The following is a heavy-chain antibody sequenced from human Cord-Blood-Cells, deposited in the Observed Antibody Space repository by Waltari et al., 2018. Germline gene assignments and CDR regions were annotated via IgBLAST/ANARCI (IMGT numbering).Heavy chain of an antibody. CDR1: GGTFSSYA. CDR3: ARDLGAGDYYGSGINY. Sequence: QVQLVQSGAEVKKPGSSVKVSCKASGGTFSSYAISWVRQAPGQGLEGMGGIIPIFGPANYAQKFQGRVTITADESTSTAYMGLRSLRSEDTAVYYCARDLGAGDYYGSGINYWGQGTLVTVSS. J-gene: IGHJ4*02. D-gene: IGHD3-10*01. V-gene: IGHV1-69*01. CDR2: IIPIFGPA.